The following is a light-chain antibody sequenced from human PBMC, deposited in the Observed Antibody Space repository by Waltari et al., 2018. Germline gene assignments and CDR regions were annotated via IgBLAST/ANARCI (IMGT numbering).Light chain of an antibody. V-gene: IGKV3-15*01. CDR1: QSVGSN. Sequence: EIVMTQSPATLSVSLGERATLSCRASQSVGSNYLAWYQQTPGQAPRLLISSASTRATGVPARFSGSGSETEFTLTISSLQSEDFAIYYCQQYNNWPWTFGQGTKVEI. CDR3: QQYNNWPWT. J-gene: IGKJ1*01. CDR2: SAS.